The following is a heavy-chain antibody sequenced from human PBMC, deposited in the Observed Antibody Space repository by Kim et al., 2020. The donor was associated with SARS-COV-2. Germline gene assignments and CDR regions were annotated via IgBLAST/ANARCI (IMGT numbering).Heavy chain of an antibody. J-gene: IGHJ4*02. D-gene: IGHD3-22*01. CDR2: INHSGST. CDR1: GGSFSGYY. CDR3: ARGADSSGYTVLDY. V-gene: IGHV4-34*01. Sequence: SETLSLTCAVYGGSFSGYYWSWIRQPPGKGLEWIGEINHSGSTNYNPSLKSRVTISVDTSKNQFSLKLSSVTAADTAVYYCARGADSSGYTVLDYWGQGT.